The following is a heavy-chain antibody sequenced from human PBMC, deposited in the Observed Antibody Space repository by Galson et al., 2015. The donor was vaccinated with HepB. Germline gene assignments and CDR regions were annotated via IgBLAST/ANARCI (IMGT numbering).Heavy chain of an antibody. CDR1: GYTFTSYA. Sequence: SVKVSCKASGYTFTSYALSWVRQAPGQGLEWMGWISGYNDNTNYAQKFQGRVTMTTDTSTSAASMELRSLRSDDTAVYYCARNTSDKGAFDVWGQGTLVTVSS. CDR3: ARNTSDKGAFDV. J-gene: IGHJ3*01. V-gene: IGHV1-18*01. CDR2: ISGYNDNT. D-gene: IGHD1/OR15-1a*01.